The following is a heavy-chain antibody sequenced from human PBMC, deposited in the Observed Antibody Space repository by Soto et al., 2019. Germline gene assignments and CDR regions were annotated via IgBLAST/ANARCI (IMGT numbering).Heavy chain of an antibody. V-gene: IGHV4-30-2*01. CDR1: GGSISSGGYS. CDR2: IYHSGST. J-gene: IGHJ6*02. CDR3: ASTRYGSGSYYIAPSYYYYGMDV. Sequence: QLQLQESGSGLVKPSQTLSLTCAVSGGSISSGGYSWSWIRQPPGKGLEWIGYIYHSGSTYYNPSLKSRVTLSVDRSKNQFSLKLSSVTAADTAVYYCASTRYGSGSYYIAPSYYYYGMDVWGQGTTVTVSS. D-gene: IGHD3-10*01.